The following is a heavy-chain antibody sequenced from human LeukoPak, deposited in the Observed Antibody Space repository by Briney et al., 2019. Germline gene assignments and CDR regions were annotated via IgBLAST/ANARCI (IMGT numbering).Heavy chain of an antibody. CDR3: ARGGKGFPLGLRFDY. CDR2: IFFSGST. D-gene: IGHD2-21*01. J-gene: IGHJ4*02. Sequence: PSETLSLTCTVSGGSISTYYWTWIRQPPGKGLEWIGYIFFSGSTNYNPSLKSRFTISVDTTKNQFSLNLTSVTAADTAVYYCARGGKGFPLGLRFDYWGQGSLVTVSS. V-gene: IGHV4-59*01. CDR1: GGSISTYY.